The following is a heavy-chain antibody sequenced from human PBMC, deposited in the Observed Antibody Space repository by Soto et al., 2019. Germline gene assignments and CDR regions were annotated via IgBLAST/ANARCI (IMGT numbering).Heavy chain of an antibody. CDR3: AKDQLYIRGVIHNCYLP. CDR1: GFTFSSYA. CDR2: ISYDGSNK. Sequence: GGSLRLSWAASGFTFSSYAMHWVRQAPGKGLEWVAVISYDGSNKYYADSVKGRFTISRDNSKNTLYLQMNSLRAEDTAVYYCAKDQLYIRGVIHNCYLPWGPATLVTVSS. V-gene: IGHV3-30-3*01. D-gene: IGHD3-10*02. J-gene: IGHJ5*02.